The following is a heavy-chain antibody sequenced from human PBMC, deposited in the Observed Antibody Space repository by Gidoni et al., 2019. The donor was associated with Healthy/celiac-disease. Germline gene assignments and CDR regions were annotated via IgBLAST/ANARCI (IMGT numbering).Heavy chain of an antibody. CDR1: GFTFSSYA. Sequence: EVQLLESGGGLVQPGGSLRLSCAASGFTFSSYAMSWVRQAPGKGLEWVSAISGSGGSTYYADSVKGRFTISRDNSKNTLYLQMNSLRAEDTAVYYCAKDPDLFIDYGAQRGHFDYWGQGTLVTVSS. D-gene: IGHD4-17*01. CDR2: ISGSGGST. V-gene: IGHV3-23*01. CDR3: AKDPDLFIDYGAQRGHFDY. J-gene: IGHJ4*02.